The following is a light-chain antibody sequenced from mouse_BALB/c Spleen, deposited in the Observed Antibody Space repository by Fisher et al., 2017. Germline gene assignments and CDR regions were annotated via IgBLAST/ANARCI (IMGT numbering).Light chain of an antibody. V-gene: IGKV4-74*01. Sequence: IVLTQTPAIMSASLGERVTMTCTASSSVSSSYLHWYQQKPGSSPKLWIYSTSNLASGVPARFSGSGSGTSYSLTISRVEAEDAATYYCQQWSSNPPTFGAGTKLELK. J-gene: IGKJ5*01. CDR1: SSVSSSY. CDR3: QQWSSNPPT. CDR2: STS.